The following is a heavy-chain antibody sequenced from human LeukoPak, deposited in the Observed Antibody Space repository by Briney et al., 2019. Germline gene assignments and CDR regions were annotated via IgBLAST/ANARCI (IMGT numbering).Heavy chain of an antibody. CDR1: GGTFSSYA. J-gene: IGHJ4*02. Sequence: ASVKVSCKASGGTFSSYAISWARQAPGQGLEWMGGIIPIFGTVNYAQKFQGRVTITTDESTSTAYMELSSLRSEDTAVYYCARDSRVSGSGYYNYWGQGTLVTVSS. V-gene: IGHV1-69*05. CDR2: IIPIFGTV. D-gene: IGHD3-22*01. CDR3: ARDSRVSGSGYYNY.